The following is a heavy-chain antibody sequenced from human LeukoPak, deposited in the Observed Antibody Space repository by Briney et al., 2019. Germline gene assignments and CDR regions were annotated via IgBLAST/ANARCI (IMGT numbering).Heavy chain of an antibody. D-gene: IGHD1/OR15-1a*01. CDR2: INWSGDNT. J-gene: IGHJ4*02. CDR1: GFTFADYG. CDR3: ARDLSSNWNNLAY. Sequence: PGGSLRLSCEDSGFTFADYGLSWVRQAPGKELEWVAGINWSGDNTFYADSVKGRFTISRDNTKKTLYLQMNNLRGEDTATYYCARDLSSNWNNLAYWGQGTLVTVSS. V-gene: IGHV3-20*04.